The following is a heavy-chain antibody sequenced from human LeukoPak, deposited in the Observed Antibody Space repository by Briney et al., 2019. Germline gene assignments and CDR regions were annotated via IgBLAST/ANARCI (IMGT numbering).Heavy chain of an antibody. D-gene: IGHD5-12*01. CDR2: ISGDGGSI. Sequence: GGSLRLSCAASGFTFDDYAMHWVRQAPGKGLEWVSLISGDGGSIYYADSVKGRFTISRDNSKNSLYLQMNSLRTEDTALYYCAKDKRYSGYDPFDYWGQGTLVTVSS. V-gene: IGHV3-43*02. CDR1: GFTFDDYA. J-gene: IGHJ4*02. CDR3: AKDKRYSGYDPFDY.